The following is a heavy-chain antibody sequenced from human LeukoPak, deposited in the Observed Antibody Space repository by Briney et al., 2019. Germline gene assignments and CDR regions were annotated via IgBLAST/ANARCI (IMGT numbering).Heavy chain of an antibody. CDR3: ARANYYDSSPVLDY. Sequence: PSETLSLTCAVYGGSFSGYYWSWIRQPPGKGLEWIGEINHSGSTNYNPSLKSRVTISVDTSKNQFSLKLSSVTAADTAVYYCARANYYDSSPVLDYWGQGTLVTVSS. CDR1: GGSFSGYY. J-gene: IGHJ4*02. V-gene: IGHV4-34*01. CDR2: INHSGST. D-gene: IGHD3-22*01.